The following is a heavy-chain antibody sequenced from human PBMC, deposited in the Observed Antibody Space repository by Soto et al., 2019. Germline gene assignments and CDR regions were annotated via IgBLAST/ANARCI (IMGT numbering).Heavy chain of an antibody. CDR1: GGTFSSYA. CDR3: ARDQVYDSSGYYSTFDY. V-gene: IGHV1-69*12. J-gene: IGHJ4*02. CDR2: IIPIFGTA. D-gene: IGHD3-22*01. Sequence: QVQLVQSGAEVKKPGSSVKVSCKASGGTFSSYAISWVRQAPGQGLEWMGGIIPIFGTANYAQKFQGRVTITADESTSTAYRELSSLRSEDTAVYYCARDQVYDSSGYYSTFDYWGQGTLVTVSS.